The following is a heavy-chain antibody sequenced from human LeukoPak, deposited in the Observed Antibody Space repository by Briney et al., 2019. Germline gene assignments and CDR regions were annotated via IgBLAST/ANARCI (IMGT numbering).Heavy chain of an antibody. CDR3: GSRRTAMFGVIKGPIDY. J-gene: IGHJ4*02. D-gene: IGHD3-3*01. Sequence: PSQTLSLTCAVYGGSFSDYYWTWIRQPPGKGLEWIGEINHSGSPNNNPSPKSRVSISFDTSKNQFSLKLTSVTAADTAVYYCGSRRTAMFGVIKGPIDYWGQGTLVTVSS. CDR1: GGSFSDYY. V-gene: IGHV4-34*01. CDR2: INHSGSP.